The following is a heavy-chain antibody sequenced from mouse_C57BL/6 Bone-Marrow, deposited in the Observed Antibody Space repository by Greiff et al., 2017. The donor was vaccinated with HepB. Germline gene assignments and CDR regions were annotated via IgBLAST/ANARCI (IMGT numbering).Heavy chain of an antibody. J-gene: IGHJ4*01. CDR2: ISNLAYSI. Sequence: EVHLVESGGGLVQPGGSLKLSCAASGFTFSDYGMAWVRQAPRKGPEWVAFISNLAYSIYYADTVTGRFTISRENAKNTLYLEMSSLRSEDTAMYYCARLGGYYRGYYAMDYWGQGTSVAVSS. D-gene: IGHD2-3*01. V-gene: IGHV5-15*01. CDR1: GFTFSDYG. CDR3: ARLGGYYRGYYAMDY.